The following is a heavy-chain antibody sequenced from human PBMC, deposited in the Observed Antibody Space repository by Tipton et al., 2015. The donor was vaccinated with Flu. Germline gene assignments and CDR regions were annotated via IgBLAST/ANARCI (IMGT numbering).Heavy chain of an antibody. CDR2: IYSGGST. J-gene: IGHJ3*02. CDR1: GFTVSSNY. V-gene: IGHV3-66*01. D-gene: IGHD1-1*01. CDR3: ARDWVQLERRGAFDI. Sequence: SLRLSCAASGFTVSSNYMSWVRQAPGKGLEWVSVIYSGGSTYYADSVKGRFTISRDNSKNTLYLQMNSLRAEDTAVYYCARDWVQLERRGAFDIWGQGTMVTVSS.